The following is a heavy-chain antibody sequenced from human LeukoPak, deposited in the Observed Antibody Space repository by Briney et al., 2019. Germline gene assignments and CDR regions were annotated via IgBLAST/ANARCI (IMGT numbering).Heavy chain of an antibody. Sequence: GSLRLSCAASGFTFSSCSMNWVRQAPGKGLEWVSYISSSSNTIYYADSVKGRFTISRDNAKNSLYLQMNSLRAEDTAVYYCARVGIQLCVDYWGQGTLVTVSS. D-gene: IGHD5-18*01. V-gene: IGHV3-48*01. CDR2: ISSSSNTI. J-gene: IGHJ4*02. CDR3: ARVGIQLCVDY. CDR1: GFTFSSCS.